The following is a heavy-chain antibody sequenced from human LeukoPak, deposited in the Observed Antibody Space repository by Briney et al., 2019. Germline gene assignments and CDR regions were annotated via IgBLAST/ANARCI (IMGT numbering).Heavy chain of an antibody. Sequence: ASVKVSCKASGYTFTSYGISWVRQAPGQGLERMGWISAYNGNTNYAQKLQGRVTMTTDTSTSTAYMELRSLRSDDTAVYYCARREVTTDYYYYGMDVWGQGTTVTVSS. D-gene: IGHD4-17*01. J-gene: IGHJ6*02. CDR1: GYTFTSYG. CDR2: ISAYNGNT. CDR3: ARREVTTDYYYYGMDV. V-gene: IGHV1-18*01.